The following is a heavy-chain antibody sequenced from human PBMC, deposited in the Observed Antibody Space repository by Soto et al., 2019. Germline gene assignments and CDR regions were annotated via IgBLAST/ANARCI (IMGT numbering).Heavy chain of an antibody. CDR1: GFTFTTYS. J-gene: IGHJ6*02. Sequence: PGGSLRLSCAAASGFTFTTYSMIWVRQAPGKGLEWVSYISGRSRTIHYSDSVKGRFIISRGNANNSLYLQMNSLRDEDTAVYYCARDAPSGMDVWGQGTTVTVSS. V-gene: IGHV3-48*02. CDR3: ARDAPSGMDV. CDR2: ISGRSRTI.